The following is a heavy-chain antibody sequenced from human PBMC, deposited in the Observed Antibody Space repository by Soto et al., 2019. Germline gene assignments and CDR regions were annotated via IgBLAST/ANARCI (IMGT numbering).Heavy chain of an antibody. D-gene: IGHD3-16*01. Sequence: QVQLVQSGAEVKKPGASVKVSCKASGYTFTGYYMHWVRQAPGQGLEWMGWINPNSGGTNYAQKFQGRVTMTRDTSISTAYMELSRLRSDDTAVYYCARGKGGEGRRYGMDVWGQGTTVTVSS. V-gene: IGHV1-2*02. CDR3: ARGKGGEGRRYGMDV. J-gene: IGHJ6*02. CDR2: INPNSGGT. CDR1: GYTFTGYY.